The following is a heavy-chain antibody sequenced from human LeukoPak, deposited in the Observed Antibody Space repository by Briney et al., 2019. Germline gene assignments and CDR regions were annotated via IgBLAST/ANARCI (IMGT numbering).Heavy chain of an antibody. D-gene: IGHD3-3*01. J-gene: IGHJ4*02. CDR2: IYHSGST. CDR3: ARDPTPYYDFWSGYYTVRPYYFDH. V-gene: IGHV4-38-2*02. CDR1: GYSISSGYY. Sequence: PSETLSLTCTVSGYSISSGYYWGWIRQPPGKGLEWIGSIYHSGSTYYNPSLKSRVTISVDTSKNQFSLKLSSVTAADTAVYYCARDPTPYYDFWSGYYTVRPYYFDHWGQGTLVTVSS.